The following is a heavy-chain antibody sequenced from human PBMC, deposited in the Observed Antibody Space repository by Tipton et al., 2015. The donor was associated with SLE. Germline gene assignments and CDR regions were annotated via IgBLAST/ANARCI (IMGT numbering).Heavy chain of an antibody. Sequence: TLSLTCTVSGGSISSHCWSWIRQPPGKGLEWIGYIYYSGSTNYNPSLKSRVTISVDTSKNQFSLKLSSVTAADTAVYYCARGEYSYCSSTSCYRWDAFNIWGQGTMVTVSS. CDR1: GGSISSHC. J-gene: IGHJ3*02. CDR2: IYYSGST. D-gene: IGHD2-2*01. CDR3: ARGEYSYCSSTSCYRWDAFNI. V-gene: IGHV4-59*11.